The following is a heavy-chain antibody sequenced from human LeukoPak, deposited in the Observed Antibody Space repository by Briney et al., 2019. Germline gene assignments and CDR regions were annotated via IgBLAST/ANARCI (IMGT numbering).Heavy chain of an antibody. CDR3: AISLYFYNSSTYYYFDY. CDR1: GYSFTNYW. J-gene: IGHJ4*02. D-gene: IGHD3-22*01. Sequence: GASLKISCKGSGYSFTNYWIGWVRQMPGKGLEWMGIIYSGDSDIRYSPSFQGQVTISADKSISTAYLQWSSLKASDTAMYYCAISLYFYNSSTYYYFDYWGQGTLVTVSS. V-gene: IGHV5-51*01. CDR2: IYSGDSDI.